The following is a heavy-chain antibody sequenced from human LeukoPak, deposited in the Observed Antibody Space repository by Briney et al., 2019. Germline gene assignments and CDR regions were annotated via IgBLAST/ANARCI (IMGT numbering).Heavy chain of an antibody. V-gene: IGHV3-9*01. CDR2: ISWNSGSI. J-gene: IGHJ5*02. CDR3: TTVAAAGPNWFDP. Sequence: PGRSLRLSCAASGLTFDDYAMHWVRQAPGKGLEWVSGISWNSGSIGYADSVKGRFTISRDNAKNSLYLQMNSLKTEDTAVYYCTTVAAAGPNWFDPWGQGTLVTVSS. CDR1: GLTFDDYA. D-gene: IGHD6-13*01.